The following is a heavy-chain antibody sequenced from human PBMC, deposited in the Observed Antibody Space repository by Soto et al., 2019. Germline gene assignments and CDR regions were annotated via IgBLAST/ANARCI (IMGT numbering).Heavy chain of an antibody. CDR3: ASAAYIYGYTIDY. Sequence: QVHLVQSRAEVKKPGASVRLSCTSSGYTFSTYAFHWVRQAPGQSLEWMGWINAGNGNRKYSPNFEGRVTITKDTSATADYMELSSRTSADTATYSCASAAYIYGYTIDYGGQGPLFTVSS. CDR1: GYTFSTYA. D-gene: IGHD5-18*01. CDR2: INAGNGNR. J-gene: IGHJ4*02. V-gene: IGHV1-3*01.